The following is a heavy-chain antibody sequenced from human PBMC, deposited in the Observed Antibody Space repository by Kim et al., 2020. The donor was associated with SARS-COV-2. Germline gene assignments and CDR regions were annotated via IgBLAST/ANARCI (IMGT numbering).Heavy chain of an antibody. CDR3: ARDQYSSSWYSRWFDP. V-gene: IGHV4-59*01. D-gene: IGHD6-13*01. Sequence: SETLSLTCTVSGGSIISYYWSWIRQPPGKGLEWIGYIYNSGRTNYIPSLKSRVTTSVDTSKNQFSLKLGSVTAADTAVYYCARDQYSSSWYSRWFDPWG. CDR1: GGSIISYY. J-gene: IGHJ5*02. CDR2: IYNSGRT.